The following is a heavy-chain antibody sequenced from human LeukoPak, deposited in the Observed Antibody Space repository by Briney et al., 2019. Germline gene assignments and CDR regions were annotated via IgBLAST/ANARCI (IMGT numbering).Heavy chain of an antibody. Sequence: GGSLRLSCTISGFIFNTNGMNWVRQSPGKGLEWLATIAGGDESTYYADSVKGRFAISRDNSKNAVFLHMNSLRVEDTAVYYCARGVYWSLDYWGQGTPVTVSS. CDR3: ARGVYWSLDY. CDR2: IAGGDEST. CDR1: GFIFNTNG. J-gene: IGHJ4*02. D-gene: IGHD1-1*01. V-gene: IGHV3-23*01.